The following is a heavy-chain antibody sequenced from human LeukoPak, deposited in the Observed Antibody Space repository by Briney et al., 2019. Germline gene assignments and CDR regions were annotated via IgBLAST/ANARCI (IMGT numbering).Heavy chain of an antibody. J-gene: IGHJ4*02. Sequence: GGSLRLSCAASGFIFTDHWMSWVRQVPGKGLEWVANIKEDESTKFYADSVRGRFTISRDNAKSSVYLQMNNLRVEDTALYYCARAVDVADYWGRGTLVTVSS. V-gene: IGHV3-7*01. D-gene: IGHD3-16*01. CDR3: ARAVDVADY. CDR2: IKEDESTK. CDR1: GFIFTDHW.